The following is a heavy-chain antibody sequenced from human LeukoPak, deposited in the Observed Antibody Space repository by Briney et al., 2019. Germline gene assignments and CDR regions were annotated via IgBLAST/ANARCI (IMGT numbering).Heavy chain of an antibody. Sequence: PGGSLRLSCAASGFTFSSYSMNWVRQAPGKGLEWVSSISSSSSYIYYADSVKGRFTISRDNAKNSLYLQMNSLRAEDTAVYYCARDTPDSLAAAGMDVWGKGTTVTVSS. V-gene: IGHV3-21*01. CDR3: ARDTPDSLAAAGMDV. CDR2: ISSSSSYI. D-gene: IGHD6-13*01. CDR1: GFTFSSYS. J-gene: IGHJ6*03.